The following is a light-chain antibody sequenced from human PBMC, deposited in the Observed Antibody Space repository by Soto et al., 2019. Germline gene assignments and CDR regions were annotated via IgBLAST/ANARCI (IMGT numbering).Light chain of an antibody. Sequence: QSVLTQPPSVSGTPGQTFTISCSGSSSNIGSKSVQWYQQLPETAPKLLIYSNNQRPSGVPDRFSGSKSGTSASLAISGLQSEDEAHYYCGAWDDTLNVLVFGGGTKLTVL. V-gene: IGLV1-44*01. CDR3: GAWDDTLNVLV. J-gene: IGLJ2*01. CDR1: SSNIGSKS. CDR2: SNN.